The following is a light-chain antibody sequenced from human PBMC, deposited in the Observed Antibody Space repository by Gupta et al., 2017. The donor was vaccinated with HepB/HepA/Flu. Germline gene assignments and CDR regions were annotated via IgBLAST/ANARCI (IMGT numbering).Light chain of an antibody. CDR2: WAS. CDR3: QQDDSSPNT. J-gene: IGKJ5*01. CDR1: QSCYDSSKYKNY. V-gene: IGKV4-1*01. Sequence: ILITTSPDSLAVSLGERATINCNASQSCYDSSKYKNYLAWYQQRPGQPPKLLIYWASTREYGVPERFSGSGSGTDFTLTISTLQAEDVAVYYCQQDDSSPNTFGQGTLLEIK.